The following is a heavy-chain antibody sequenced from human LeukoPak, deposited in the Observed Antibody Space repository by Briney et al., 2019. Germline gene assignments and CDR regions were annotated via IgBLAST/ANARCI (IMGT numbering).Heavy chain of an antibody. Sequence: GGSLRLSCAASGFTFSSYSMNWVRQAPGKGLEWVSYISSSSSTIYYADSVKGRFTISRDNAKNSLYLQMNSLRAEDTAVYYCARDIAANSFDYWGQGTLVTVSS. J-gene: IGHJ4*02. CDR1: GFTFSSYS. D-gene: IGHD5-12*01. V-gene: IGHV3-48*01. CDR3: ARDIAANSFDY. CDR2: ISSSSSTI.